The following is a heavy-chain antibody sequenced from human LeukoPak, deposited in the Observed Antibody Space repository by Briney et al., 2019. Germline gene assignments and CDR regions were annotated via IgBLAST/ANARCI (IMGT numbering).Heavy chain of an antibody. Sequence: GGSLKLSCAASGFTFSGSGIHWVRQASGKGLEWVGHIRTRANNYATAYAASVKGRFTISRDDSKNTADLQMNSLRAEDTAVYYCAKENRALMIVVVITTEPFDYWGQGTLVTVSS. J-gene: IGHJ4*02. V-gene: IGHV3-73*01. D-gene: IGHD3-22*01. CDR1: GFTFSGSG. CDR2: IRTRANNYAT. CDR3: AKENRALMIVVVITTEPFDY.